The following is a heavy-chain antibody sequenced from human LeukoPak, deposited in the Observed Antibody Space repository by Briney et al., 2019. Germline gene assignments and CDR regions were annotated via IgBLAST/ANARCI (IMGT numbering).Heavy chain of an antibody. CDR2: ISGSGSGGST. CDR1: GFTFSSSA. J-gene: IGHJ4*02. V-gene: IGHV3-23*01. D-gene: IGHD5-24*01. Sequence: GGSLRLSCAASGFTFSSSAMSWVRQAPGKGLEWVSSISGSGSGGSTYYADSVKGRFTISRDNSKNTLYLQMNSLRAEDTAVYYCAKDDAWLQYGNWGRGTLVTVSS. CDR3: AKDDAWLQYGN.